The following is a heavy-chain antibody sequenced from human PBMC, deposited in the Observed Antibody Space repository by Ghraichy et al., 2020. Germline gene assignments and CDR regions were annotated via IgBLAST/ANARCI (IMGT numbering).Heavy chain of an antibody. CDR3: VRERVIWSGSQRSVDV. Sequence: SETLSLTCTVSGGSMISADYYWSWIRQPPGKGLEWIGYIFYSGNTYYKSSLKSRVTISVDTSKNQFSLKLSSVAVADTAVYYCVRERVIWSGSQRSVDVWGQGTTVTVSS. V-gene: IGHV4-30-4*01. J-gene: IGHJ6*02. CDR1: GGSMISADYY. CDR2: IFYSGNT. D-gene: IGHD3-3*01.